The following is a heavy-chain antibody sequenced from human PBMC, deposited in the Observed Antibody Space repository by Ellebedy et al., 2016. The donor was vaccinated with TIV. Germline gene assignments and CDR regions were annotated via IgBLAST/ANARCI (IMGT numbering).Heavy chain of an antibody. Sequence: MPSETLSLTCTVSGGSVSNTFYYWTWIRQPPGKGLEWIGYVYYDGTTSYNPSLKSRVTISVDTSKNQFSLKLNSVTAADTAVYSCAREGRCTSANCYEIFDSWGQGTLVAVSS. V-gene: IGHV4-61*01. CDR2: VYYDGTT. J-gene: IGHJ4*02. D-gene: IGHD2-2*01. CDR3: AREGRCTSANCYEIFDS. CDR1: GGSVSNTFYY.